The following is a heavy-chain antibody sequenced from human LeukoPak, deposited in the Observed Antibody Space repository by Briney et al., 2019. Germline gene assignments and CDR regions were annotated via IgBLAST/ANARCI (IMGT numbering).Heavy chain of an antibody. Sequence: SVKVSCKASGGPFNSYGINWVRQAPGQGLEWMGGLIPIFGTANYAQKFQGRVTVTADKSTSTTYLELSSLRSDDTAVYYCARRRYCSGGSCYSGYNWFDPWGQGTLVTVSS. D-gene: IGHD2-15*01. J-gene: IGHJ5*02. CDR3: ARRRYCSGGSCYSGYNWFDP. V-gene: IGHV1-69*06. CDR1: GGPFNSYG. CDR2: LIPIFGTA.